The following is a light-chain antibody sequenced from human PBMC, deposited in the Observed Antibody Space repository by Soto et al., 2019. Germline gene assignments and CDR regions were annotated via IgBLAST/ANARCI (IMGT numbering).Light chain of an antibody. Sequence: QSALTQPPSASGAPGQRGTISCSGTRSNIGSNTVNWYRLLPGTAPELLMYSNNQRPSGVPGRFSASKSGTSASLAISGLQSEDESDYYCAAWDDRLNGYVFGTGTKVTVL. CDR2: SNN. J-gene: IGLJ1*01. CDR1: RSNIGSNT. CDR3: AAWDDRLNGYV. V-gene: IGLV1-44*01.